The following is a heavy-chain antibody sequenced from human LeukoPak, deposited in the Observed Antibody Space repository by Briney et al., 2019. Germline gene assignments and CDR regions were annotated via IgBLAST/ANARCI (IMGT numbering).Heavy chain of an antibody. CDR2: ITDSGGST. CDR1: GFTFSSYA. J-gene: IGHJ4*02. D-gene: IGHD3-22*01. CDR3: AKEGGYYYDSSGYYYDY. Sequence: GGSLRLSCAASGFTFSSYAMSWVRQTLGKGLECVSFITDSGGSTYYTDSVKGRFTISRDNSKNTLYLQMNSLRAEDTALYYCAKEGGYYYDSSGYYYDYWGQGTLVTVSS. V-gene: IGHV3-23*01.